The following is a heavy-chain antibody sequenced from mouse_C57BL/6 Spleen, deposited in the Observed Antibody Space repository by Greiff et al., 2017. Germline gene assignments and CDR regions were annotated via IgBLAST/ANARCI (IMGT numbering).Heavy chain of an antibody. Sequence: EVQLVESGPGLVKPSQSLSLTCSVTGYSITSGYYWNWIRQFPGNKLEWMGYISYDGSNNYNPSLKNRISITRDTSKNQFFLKLNSVTTEDTATYYCASQRYFDVWGTGTTVTVSS. CDR1: GYSITSGYY. CDR2: ISYDGSN. V-gene: IGHV3-6*01. J-gene: IGHJ1*03. CDR3: ASQRYFDV.